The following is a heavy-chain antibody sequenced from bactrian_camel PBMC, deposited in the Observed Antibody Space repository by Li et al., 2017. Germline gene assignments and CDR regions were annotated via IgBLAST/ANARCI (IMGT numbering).Heavy chain of an antibody. CDR1: GSIDGTNC. D-gene: IGHD1*01. J-gene: IGHJ6*01. CDR2: IDTSGGM. V-gene: IGHV3S53*01. Sequence: VQLVESGGGSVQAGGSLRLSCEVSGSIDGTNCIGWFRQYPGKEREGVAFIDTSGGMNYAYSVAGRFTISKDNAKNTLYLQMNELKPEDSGMYYCAARRWKLSACENAADFEYYGQGTQVTVS. CDR3: AARRWKLSACENAADFEY.